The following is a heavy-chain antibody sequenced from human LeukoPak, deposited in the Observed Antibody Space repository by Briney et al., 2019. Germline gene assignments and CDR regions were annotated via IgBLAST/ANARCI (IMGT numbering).Heavy chain of an antibody. D-gene: IGHD3-3*01. J-gene: IGHJ3*02. V-gene: IGHV4-39*01. CDR1: GGSISSSTYY. CDR3: ARHVYDFWSGYSTSGAFDI. Sequence: PSETLSLTCTVSGGSISSSTYYWGWIRQPPGKGLEWIGSIYYSGSTYYNPSLKSRVTISVDTSKNQFSLKLSSVTAADTAVYYCARHVYDFWSGYSTSGAFDIWGQGTMVTVSS. CDR2: IYYSGST.